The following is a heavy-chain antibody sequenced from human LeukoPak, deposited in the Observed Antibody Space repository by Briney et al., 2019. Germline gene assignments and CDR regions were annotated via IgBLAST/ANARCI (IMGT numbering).Heavy chain of an antibody. V-gene: IGHV4-39*01. CDR1: DGSVSSVGYY. D-gene: IGHD1-26*01. CDR3: ARQYSGIYDY. CDR2: IYYSGTT. J-gene: IGHJ4*02. Sequence: SETLSLTCTVSDGSVSSVGYYWGWIRQPPGKGLEWIGSIYYSGTTYYNPSLASRVTIFVDTSKNQFSLRLSSVTAADTAVYYCARQYSGIYDYWGQGTLVTVSS.